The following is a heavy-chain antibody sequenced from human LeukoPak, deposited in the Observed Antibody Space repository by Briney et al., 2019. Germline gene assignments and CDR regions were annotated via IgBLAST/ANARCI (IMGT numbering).Heavy chain of an antibody. Sequence: GGSLRLSCATSGFTFSSYDMHWVRQAPGKGLEWVAFGRYDGSNKNYADSVQGRFTISRDNSKNTLYLQMNSLRAEDTAVYYCARDLGQYYDTSDNWFDPWGQGTLVTVSS. D-gene: IGHD3-22*01. J-gene: IGHJ5*02. CDR3: ARDLGQYYDTSDNWFDP. V-gene: IGHV3-30*02. CDR2: GRYDGSNK. CDR1: GFTFSSYD.